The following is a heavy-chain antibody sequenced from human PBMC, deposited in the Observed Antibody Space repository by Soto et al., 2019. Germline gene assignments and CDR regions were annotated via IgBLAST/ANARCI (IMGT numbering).Heavy chain of an antibody. CDR3: ARAVVTSYGVFDY. CDR2: ITYNGDT. CDR1: GYTFTSYC. D-gene: IGHD3-22*01. V-gene: IGHV1-18*01. J-gene: IGHJ4*02. Sequence: QVQLVQSGAEVKKPGASVKVSCKASGYTFTSYCISWVRQAPAQGLEWMGWITYNGDTNYPQKLQGRVTMTTDTSTSTAYRELRSLRSDDTAVYYCARAVVTSYGVFDYWGQGTLVTVSS.